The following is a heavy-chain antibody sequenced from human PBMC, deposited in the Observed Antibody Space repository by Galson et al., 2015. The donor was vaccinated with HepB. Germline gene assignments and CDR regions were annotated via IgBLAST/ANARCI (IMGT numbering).Heavy chain of an antibody. D-gene: IGHD3-22*01. Sequence: SLRLSCAASGFTFSSYSMNWVRQAPGKGLEWVSYISSSSSTIYYADSVKGRFTISRDNAKNSLYLQMNSLRAEDTAVYYCARGPHYYDSSGYDYWGQGTLVTVSS. V-gene: IGHV3-48*01. CDR1: GFTFSSYS. CDR3: ARGPHYYDSSGYDY. J-gene: IGHJ4*02. CDR2: ISSSSSTI.